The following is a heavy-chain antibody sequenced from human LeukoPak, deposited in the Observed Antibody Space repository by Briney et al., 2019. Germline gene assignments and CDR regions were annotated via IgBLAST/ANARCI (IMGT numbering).Heavy chain of an antibody. CDR2: IKQDGTET. J-gene: IGHJ4*02. CDR1: GFTVSSNE. CDR3: AMTFDY. Sequence: GGSLRLSCAASGFTVSSNEMSWVRQAPGKGLEWVAIIKQDGTETFYVDSVKGRFTISRDNAKNSVYLQMNSLRAEDTAVYYCAMTFDYWGQGTLVTVSS. V-gene: IGHV3-7*01.